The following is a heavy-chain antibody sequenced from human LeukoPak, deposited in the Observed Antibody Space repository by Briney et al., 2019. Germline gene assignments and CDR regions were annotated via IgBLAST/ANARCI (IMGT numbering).Heavy chain of an antibody. D-gene: IGHD1-26*01. CDR1: GFTFSSYG. CDR3: AKDAVGATNPFWFDP. V-gene: IGHV3-30*02. Sequence: GGSLRLSCAASGFTFSSYGMHWVRQAPGKGLEWVAFIRYDGSNKYYADSVKGQFTISRDNSKNTLYLQMNSLRAEDTAVYYCAKDAVGATNPFWFDPWGQGTLVTVSS. J-gene: IGHJ5*02. CDR2: IRYDGSNK.